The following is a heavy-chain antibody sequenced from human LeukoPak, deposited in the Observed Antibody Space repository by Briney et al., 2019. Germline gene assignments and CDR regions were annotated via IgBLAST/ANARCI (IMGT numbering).Heavy chain of an antibody. CDR1: GDSVSSNTAA. CDR3: ARAIIVAGLKFCDP. J-gene: IGHJ5*02. CDR2: TYYRSKWYN. D-gene: IGHD5-12*01. V-gene: IGHV6-1*01. Sequence: SQTLSLTCAISGDSVSSNTAAWNWIRQSPSRGLEWLGRTYYRSKWYNDYAGSVKSRITIDPDTSKNQFSLQLHSVTPEDTAVYYCARAIIVAGLKFCDPWGQGTQVTVSS.